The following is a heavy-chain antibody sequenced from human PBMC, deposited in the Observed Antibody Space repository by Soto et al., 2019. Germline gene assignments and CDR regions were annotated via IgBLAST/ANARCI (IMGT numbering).Heavy chain of an antibody. CDR3: ARGRAYYYYGMDV. CDR1: GGSFSGYY. Sequence: SETLSLTCAVYGGSFSGYYWSWIRQPPGKGLEWIGEINHSGSTNYNPSLKSRVTISVDTSKNQFSLKLSSVTAADTAVYYCARGRAYYYYGMDVWGQGTTVTVSS. V-gene: IGHV4-34*01. J-gene: IGHJ6*02. CDR2: INHSGST.